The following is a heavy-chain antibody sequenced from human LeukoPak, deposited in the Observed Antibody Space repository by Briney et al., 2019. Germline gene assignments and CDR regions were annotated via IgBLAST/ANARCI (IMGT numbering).Heavy chain of an antibody. CDR1: GFTFSSYA. J-gene: IGHJ4*02. CDR3: AKEAGGSGSYFPDY. V-gene: IGHV3-23*01. Sequence: GGSLRLSCAASGFTFSSYAMSWVRQAPGKGLEGVSSISSSGDSTYYADSVKGRFTISRDNSKNTLYLQMNSLRAEDTAVYYCAKEAGGSGSYFPDYWGQGTLVTVSS. CDR2: ISSSGDST. D-gene: IGHD3-10*01.